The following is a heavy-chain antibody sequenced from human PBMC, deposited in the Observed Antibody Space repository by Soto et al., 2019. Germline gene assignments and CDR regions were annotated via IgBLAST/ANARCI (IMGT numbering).Heavy chain of an antibody. CDR1: GYTFTSYY. J-gene: IGHJ6*02. CDR2: INPSGGST. Sequence: ASVKVSCKASGYTFTSYYMHWVRQAPGQGLEWMGIINPSGGSTSYAQKFQGRVTMTRDTSTSTVYMELSSLRSEDTAVYYCARKCSGGSCYYYGMDAWGQGTTVTVSS. V-gene: IGHV1-46*01. CDR3: ARKCSGGSCYYYGMDA. D-gene: IGHD2-15*01.